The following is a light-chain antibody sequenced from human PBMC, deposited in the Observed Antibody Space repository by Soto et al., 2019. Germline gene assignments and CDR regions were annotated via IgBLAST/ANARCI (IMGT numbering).Light chain of an antibody. CDR3: QQHNNWPPIT. CDR2: DAS. CDR1: QTVSSN. J-gene: IGKJ5*01. Sequence: IVLTQSPGTLALPPGGRATLSCRASQTVSSNYLAWYQQKPGQAPRLLIYDASKRATGIPARFSGSGSGTEFTLTIRSLQSEDFAVYYCQQHNNWPPITCGQGTRREIK. V-gene: IGKV3D-15*01.